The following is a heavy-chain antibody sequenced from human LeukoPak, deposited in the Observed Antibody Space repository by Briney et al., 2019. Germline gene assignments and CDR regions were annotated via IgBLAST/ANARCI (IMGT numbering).Heavy chain of an antibody. CDR1: GFTFSSRW. J-gene: IGHJ6*02. Sequence: GGSLRLSCAASGFTFSSRWMGWVRQAPGKGLEWVANIRNDGLTQYYLDSVKGRFTISRDNAKDSLSLQMNSLRAEDTAVYYCARVKSVVVAATYVRRGYGMDVWGQGTTVTVSS. CDR3: ARVKSVVVAATYVRRGYGMDV. V-gene: IGHV3-7*01. D-gene: IGHD2-15*01. CDR2: IRNDGLTQ.